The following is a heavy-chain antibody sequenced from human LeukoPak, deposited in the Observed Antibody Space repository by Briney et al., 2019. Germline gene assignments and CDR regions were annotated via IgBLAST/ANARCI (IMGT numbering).Heavy chain of an antibody. CDR1: GGSFSGYY. V-gene: IGHV4-34*01. Sequence: SETLSLTCAVYGGSFSGYYWSWIRQPPGKGLEWTGEINHSGSTNYNPSLKSRVTISVDTSKNQFSLKLSSVTAADTAVYYCARRVYYYDSSGYYFDYWGQGTLVTVSS. CDR2: INHSGST. J-gene: IGHJ4*02. CDR3: ARRVYYYDSSGYYFDY. D-gene: IGHD3-22*01.